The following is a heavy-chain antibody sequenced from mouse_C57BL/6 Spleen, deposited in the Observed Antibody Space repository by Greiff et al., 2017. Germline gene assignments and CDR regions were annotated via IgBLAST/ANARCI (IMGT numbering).Heavy chain of an antibody. D-gene: IGHD2-12*01. V-gene: IGHV7-3*01. CDR3: ARWGPLRRGFDY. Sequence: EVKLVESGGGLVQPGGSLSLSCAASGFTFTDYYMSWVRQPPGKALEWLGFIRNKANGYTTEYSASVKGRFTISRDNSQSILYLQMNALRAEDSATYYCARWGPLRRGFDYWGQGTTLTVSS. CDR1: GFTFTDYY. CDR2: IRNKANGYTT. J-gene: IGHJ2*01.